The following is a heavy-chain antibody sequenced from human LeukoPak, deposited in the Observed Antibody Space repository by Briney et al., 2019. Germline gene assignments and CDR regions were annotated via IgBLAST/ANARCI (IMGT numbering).Heavy chain of an antibody. V-gene: IGHV1-69*04. Sequence: SVKVSCKASGGTFSSYATSWVRQAPGQGLEWMGRIIPILGIANYAQKFQGRVTITADKSTSTAYMELSSLRSEDTAVYYCARDALGGIVVVVAASSNWFDPWGQGTLVTVSS. J-gene: IGHJ5*02. CDR3: ARDALGGIVVVVAASSNWFDP. CDR2: IIPILGIA. D-gene: IGHD2-15*01. CDR1: GGTFSSYA.